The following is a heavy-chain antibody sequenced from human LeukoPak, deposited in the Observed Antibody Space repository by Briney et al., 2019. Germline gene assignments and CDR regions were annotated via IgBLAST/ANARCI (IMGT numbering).Heavy chain of an antibody. CDR2: IYPGDSDT. Sequence: RGESLEISCKGSGYSFTSYWIGWVRQMPGKGLEWMGIIYPGDSDTRYSPSFQGQVTISADKSISTAYLQWSSLKASDTAMYYCARLMSIAVAGTAFDIWGQGTMVTVSS. J-gene: IGHJ3*02. D-gene: IGHD6-19*01. CDR1: GYSFTSYW. V-gene: IGHV5-51*01. CDR3: ARLMSIAVAGTAFDI.